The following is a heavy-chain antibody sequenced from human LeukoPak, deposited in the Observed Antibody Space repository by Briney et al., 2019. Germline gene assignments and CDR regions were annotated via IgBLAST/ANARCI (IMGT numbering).Heavy chain of an antibody. V-gene: IGHV4-30-4*01. D-gene: IGHD6-13*01. CDR1: GGSISSGDYY. CDR2: IYYSGST. Sequence: SETLSLTCTVSGGSISSGDYYWSWIRQPPGKGLEWIGYIYYSGSTYYNPSLKSRVTISVDTSKNQFSLKLSSVTAADTAVYYCASTTRSWYEYYFDYWGQGTLVTVSS. CDR3: ASTTRSWYEYYFDY. J-gene: IGHJ4*02.